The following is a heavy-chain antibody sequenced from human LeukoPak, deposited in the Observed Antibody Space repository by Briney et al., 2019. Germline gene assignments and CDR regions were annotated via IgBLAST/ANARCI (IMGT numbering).Heavy chain of an antibody. Sequence: KTSETLSLTCAVYGGSFSGYYWSWIRQPPGKGLEWIGEINHSGSTNYNPSLKSRVTISVDTSKNQFSLKLSSVTAADTAVYYCARVPMITMVRGVIFDYWGQGTLVTVSS. J-gene: IGHJ4*02. V-gene: IGHV4-34*01. CDR2: INHSGST. D-gene: IGHD3-10*01. CDR3: ARVPMITMVRGVIFDY. CDR1: GGSFSGYY.